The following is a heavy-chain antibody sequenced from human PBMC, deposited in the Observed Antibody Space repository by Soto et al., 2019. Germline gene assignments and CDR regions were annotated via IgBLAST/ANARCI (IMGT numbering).Heavy chain of an antibody. D-gene: IGHD4-17*01. CDR1: GFTFSSYG. CDR2: MWDDGTNT. CDR3: ARGPYGDYDRPFDC. V-gene: IGHV3-33*01. J-gene: IGHJ4*01. Sequence: QVQLVESGGGVVQPGRSLRLSCAASGFTFSSYGMHWVRQTPGKGLEWVAVMWDDGTNTDYADSVRGRFTISRDNSKNTLDLQMESLRSEDTAGYYCARGPYGDYDRPFDCWGHGSLVTVPS.